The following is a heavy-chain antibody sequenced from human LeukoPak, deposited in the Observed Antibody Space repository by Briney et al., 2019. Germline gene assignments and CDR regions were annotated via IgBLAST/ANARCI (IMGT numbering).Heavy chain of an antibody. V-gene: IGHV3-30*04. CDR1: GFTFSSYA. Sequence: GGSLRLSCAASGFTFSSYAMHWVRQAPGKGLEGVAVISYDGSNKYYADSVKGRFTISRDNSKNTLYLQMNSLRAEDTAVYYCARDRGVYSRTLEDWGQGTLVTVSS. CDR3: ARDRGVYSRTLED. J-gene: IGHJ4*02. D-gene: IGHD6-13*01. CDR2: ISYDGSNK.